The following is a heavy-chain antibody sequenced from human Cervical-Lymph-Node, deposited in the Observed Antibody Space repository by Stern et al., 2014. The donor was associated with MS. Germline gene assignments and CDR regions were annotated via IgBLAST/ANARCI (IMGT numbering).Heavy chain of an antibody. CDR3: ARDCGSGSCYQTQYYYGVDV. Sequence: VQLVESGGGLVQPGGSLRLSCAGSGFSLSSYWMSWVRQAPGKGPELVATLKQAGSEIYYVDSVKGRFTISRDNSKNSVFLQMNSLRVDDTSVYYCARDCGSGSCYQTQYYYGVDVWGQGTTVIVSS. CDR2: LKQAGSEI. D-gene: IGHD2-15*01. CDR1: GFSLSSYW. V-gene: IGHV3-7*01. J-gene: IGHJ6*02.